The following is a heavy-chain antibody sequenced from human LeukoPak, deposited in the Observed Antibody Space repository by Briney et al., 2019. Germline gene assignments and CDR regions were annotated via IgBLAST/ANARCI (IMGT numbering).Heavy chain of an antibody. CDR2: IYSGGTT. CDR1: GFIVSSNY. J-gene: IGHJ6*03. Sequence: GGSLRLSCAAPGFIVSSNYMSWVRQAPGKGLEWVSVIYSGGTTYYADSVKGRFTISRDNSKNTLYLQMNSLRAEDTAVYYCARAKNYYYMDVWGKGTTVTISS. CDR3: ARAKNYYYMDV. V-gene: IGHV3-53*01.